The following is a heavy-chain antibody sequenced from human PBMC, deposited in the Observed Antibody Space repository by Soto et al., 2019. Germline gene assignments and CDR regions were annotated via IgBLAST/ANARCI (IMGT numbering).Heavy chain of an antibody. V-gene: IGHV2-5*02. D-gene: IGHD6-19*01. Sequence: QITLKESGPTLVKPTQTLTLTCTFSGFSLSSTRVAVGWIRQPPGKALEWLALIYWDDDKRYSPFLKSRRTLTKDTSKNQVVLTMTNMDPVDTATYYCAHSVVAGLGYYFDYWGQGTLVTVSS. CDR1: GFSLSSTRVA. CDR2: IYWDDDK. J-gene: IGHJ4*02. CDR3: AHSVVAGLGYYFDY.